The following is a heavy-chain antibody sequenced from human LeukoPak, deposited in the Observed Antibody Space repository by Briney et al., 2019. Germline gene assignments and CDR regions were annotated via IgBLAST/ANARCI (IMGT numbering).Heavy chain of an antibody. CDR3: AKMHGYSYGYAYYFDY. D-gene: IGHD5-18*01. CDR1: GFTVINYA. J-gene: IGHJ4*02. CDR2: IRESSGDT. Sequence: PGGSLRLSCAASGFTVINYAMNWVRQAPGKGLEWVSTIRESSGDTYYEDSVKGRFTIYRDISKNTVYLQMSSLRAEDTAVYYCAKMHGYSYGYAYYFDYWGQGTLVTVSS. V-gene: IGHV3-23*01.